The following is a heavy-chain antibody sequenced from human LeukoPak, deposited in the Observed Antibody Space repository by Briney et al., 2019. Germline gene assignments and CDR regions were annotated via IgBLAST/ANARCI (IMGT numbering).Heavy chain of an antibody. CDR1: GFTFSSYE. CDR3: AELGITMIGGV. Sequence: GGSLRLSCAASGFTFSSYEMNWGRQAPGKGLEWVSYISSSGSTICYADSVKGRFTISRDNAKNSLYLQMNSLRAEDTAVYYCAELGITMIGGVWGKGTTVTISS. CDR2: ISSSGSTI. V-gene: IGHV3-48*03. J-gene: IGHJ6*04. D-gene: IGHD3-10*02.